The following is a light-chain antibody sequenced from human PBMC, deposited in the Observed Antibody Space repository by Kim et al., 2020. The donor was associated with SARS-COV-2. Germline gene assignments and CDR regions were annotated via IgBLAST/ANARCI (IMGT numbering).Light chain of an antibody. J-gene: IGLJ1*01. CDR2: QDS. Sequence: VSPGQTASITCSGDKLGDKYACWYQQKPGQSPVLVIYQDSKRPSGIPERFSGSNSGNTATLTISGTQAMDEADYYCQAWDSSTEAFGTGTKVTVL. CDR1: KLGDKY. CDR3: QAWDSSTEA. V-gene: IGLV3-1*01.